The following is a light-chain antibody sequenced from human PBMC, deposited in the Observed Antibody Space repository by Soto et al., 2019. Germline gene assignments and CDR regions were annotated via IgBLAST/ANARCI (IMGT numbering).Light chain of an antibody. Sequence: DIQMTQSPSTLSASVGDRVTITCRASQSIRNWLAWYQQKPGKAPKLLIYDASTLDSGVPSRFSGSGSGTEFTLTITSLQPADFATYHCQQYNSSSFGFGPGTKVDL. CDR3: QQYNSSSFG. CDR2: DAS. V-gene: IGKV1-5*01. J-gene: IGKJ3*01. CDR1: QSIRNW.